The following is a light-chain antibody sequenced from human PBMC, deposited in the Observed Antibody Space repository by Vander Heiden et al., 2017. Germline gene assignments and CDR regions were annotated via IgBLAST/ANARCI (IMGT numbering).Light chain of an antibody. CDR3: QAWDSSAGQV. CDR1: DLGQRF. J-gene: IGLJ1*01. Sequence: YDLTQPHSVSVSPGQTATITCSGDDLGQRFTSWYQQKPGQSPVSVIYQDNKRPSGIPERFSGSSSGNTATLTITGTQTMDEADYYCQAWDSSAGQVFGTGTKVTVL. V-gene: IGLV3-1*01. CDR2: QDN.